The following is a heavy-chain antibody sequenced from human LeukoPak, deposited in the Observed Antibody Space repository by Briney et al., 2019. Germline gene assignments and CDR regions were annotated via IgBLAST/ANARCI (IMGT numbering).Heavy chain of an antibody. CDR2: IYPGGSDT. J-gene: IGHJ4*02. D-gene: IGHD3-10*01. Sequence: GESLKISCKGSGYTFTTDWIGWVRQMPGKGLEWMGIIYPGGSDTIYNPSFQGQVIISVDKSINTAYMEWTSLKAPDTAKYFCARRTGGFESWGQGTLVIVSS. V-gene: IGHV5-51*01. CDR1: GYTFTTDW. CDR3: ARRTGGFES.